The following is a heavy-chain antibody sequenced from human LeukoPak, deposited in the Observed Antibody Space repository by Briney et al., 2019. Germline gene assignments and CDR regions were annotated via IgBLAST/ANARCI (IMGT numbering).Heavy chain of an antibody. D-gene: IGHD3-10*01. CDR1: GGSISSYY. V-gene: IGHV4-59*01. CDR2: IYYSGST. Sequence: SETLSLTCTVSGGSISSYYWSWIRQPPGKGLEWIGYIYYSGSTNYNPSLKSRVTISVDTSKNQFSLKLSSVTAADTAVYYCTREGRKYYYGSGSDLAADYWGQGTLVTVSS. J-gene: IGHJ4*02. CDR3: TREGRKYYYGSGSDLAADY.